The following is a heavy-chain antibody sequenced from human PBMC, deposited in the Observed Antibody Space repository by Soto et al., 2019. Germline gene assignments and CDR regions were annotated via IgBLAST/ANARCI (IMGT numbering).Heavy chain of an antibody. Sequence: SETLSLTCTVSGGSVSSDSYYWSWIRQPPGKGLKWIAYIYYTGSTNYNPSLKSRVTISADTSKNQFSLKLTSVTAADTAVYYCARTMYCRGGSCYFGGFDYWGQGTLVTVSS. CDR3: ARTMYCRGGSCYFGGFDY. J-gene: IGHJ4*02. CDR1: GGSVSSDSYY. CDR2: IYYTGST. V-gene: IGHV4-61*01. D-gene: IGHD2-15*01.